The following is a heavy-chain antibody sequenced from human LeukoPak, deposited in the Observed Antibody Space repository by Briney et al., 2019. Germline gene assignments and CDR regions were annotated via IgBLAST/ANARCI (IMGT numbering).Heavy chain of an antibody. CDR3: ARVLAPGAAARVILFDP. CDR1: GYTFTSYG. CDR2: ISAYNGNT. V-gene: IGHV1-18*01. Sequence: ASMKVSCKASGYTFTSYGISWGRQAPGQGLEWMGWISAYNGNTNYAQKLQGRVTMTTDTSTSTAYMELRSLRSDDTAVYYCARVLAPGAAARVILFDPWCQGTLVTVSS. J-gene: IGHJ5*02. D-gene: IGHD6-13*01.